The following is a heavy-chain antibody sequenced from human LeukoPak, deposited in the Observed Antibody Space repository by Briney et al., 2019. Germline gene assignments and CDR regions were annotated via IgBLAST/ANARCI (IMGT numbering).Heavy chain of an antibody. V-gene: IGHV1-8*01. CDR2: MNPNSGNT. CDR3: ARDGIVVPTGAFDI. Sequence: GASVKVSCKASGYTFTSYDINWVRQATGQGLEWMGWMNPNSGNTGYAQKFQGRVTMTRDMSTSAVYMERSSLRSEDTAVYYCARDGIVVPTGAFDIWGQGKMVTVSS. J-gene: IGHJ3*02. CDR1: GYTFTSYD. D-gene: IGHD3-22*01.